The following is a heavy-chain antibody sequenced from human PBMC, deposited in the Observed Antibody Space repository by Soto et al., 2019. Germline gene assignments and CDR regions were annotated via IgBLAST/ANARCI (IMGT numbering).Heavy chain of an antibody. CDR3: YTYYDFWSGYNDAFDI. CDR1: GLTFSSYA. V-gene: IGHV3-64D*06. J-gene: IGHJ3*02. D-gene: IGHD3-3*01. CDR2: ISSNGGST. Sequence: PGGSLRLSCSASGLTFSSYAMHWVRQAPGKGLEYVSAISSNGGSTYYADSVKGRFTISRDNSKNTLYLQMSSLRAEDTAVYYCYTYYDFWSGYNDAFDIWGQGTMVTVSS.